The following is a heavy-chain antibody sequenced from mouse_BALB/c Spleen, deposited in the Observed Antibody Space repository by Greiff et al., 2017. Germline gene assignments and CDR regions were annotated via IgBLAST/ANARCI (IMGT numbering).Heavy chain of an antibody. J-gene: IGHJ4*01. Sequence: VQLQQSGAELVKPGASVKLSCTASGFNIKDTYMHWVKQRPEQGLEWIGRIDPANGNTKYDPKFQGKATITADTSSNTAYLQLSSLTSEDTAVCYCARTTVAAMDYWGQGTSVTVSS. CDR3: ARTTVAAMDY. CDR2: IDPANGNT. D-gene: IGHD1-1*01. V-gene: IGHV14-3*02. CDR1: GFNIKDTY.